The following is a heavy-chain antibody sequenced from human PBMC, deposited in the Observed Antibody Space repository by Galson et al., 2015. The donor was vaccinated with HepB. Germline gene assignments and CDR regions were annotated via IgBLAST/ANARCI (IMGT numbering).Heavy chain of an antibody. CDR3: ARLTYYYDSSGPNTDY. Sequence: SVKVSCKASGYTFTSYGISWVRQAPGQGLEWMGWISAYNGNTNYAQKLQGRVTMTTDTSTSTAYMELRSLRSDDTAVYYCARLTYYYDSSGPNTDYWGQGTLVTVSS. V-gene: IGHV1-18*01. D-gene: IGHD3-22*01. CDR2: ISAYNGNT. J-gene: IGHJ4*02. CDR1: GYTFTSYG.